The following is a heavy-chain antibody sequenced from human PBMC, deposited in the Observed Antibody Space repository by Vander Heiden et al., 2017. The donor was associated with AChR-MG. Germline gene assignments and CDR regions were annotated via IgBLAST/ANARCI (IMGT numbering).Heavy chain of an antibody. CDR3: AKPSQWVYSYGLVMDV. Sequence: QVQLVESGGGVVQPGRSLRLSCAASGFTFSSYGMHWVRQAPGKGLEWVAVISYDGSNKYYADSVKGRFTISRDNSKNTLYLQMNSLRAEDTAVYYCAKPSQWVYSYGLVMDVWGQGTTVTVSS. V-gene: IGHV3-30*18. CDR2: ISYDGSNK. CDR1: GFTFSSYG. D-gene: IGHD5-18*01. J-gene: IGHJ6*02.